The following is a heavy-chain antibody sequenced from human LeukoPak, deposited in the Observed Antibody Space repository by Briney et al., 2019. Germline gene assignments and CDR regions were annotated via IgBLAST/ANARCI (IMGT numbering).Heavy chain of an antibody. D-gene: IGHD4-17*01. V-gene: IGHV3-74*01. CDR2: INSDGDIT. CDR1: GLAFTNSW. CDR3: VRGDYAFDY. J-gene: IGHJ4*02. Sequence: PGGSLRLSCSAAGLAFTNSWMHWVRQAPGKGLVWVSRINSDGDITNYANSVKGRFTISRDNAKNTLYLQMDSLRAEDTAVFYWVRGDYAFDYWGQGTLVTVSS.